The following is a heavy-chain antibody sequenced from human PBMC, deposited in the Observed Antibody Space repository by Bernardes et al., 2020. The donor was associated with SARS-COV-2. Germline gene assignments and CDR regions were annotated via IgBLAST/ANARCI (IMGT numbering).Heavy chain of an antibody. CDR1: GFTFSNYA. D-gene: IGHD4-4*01. J-gene: IGHJ6*01. V-gene: IGHV3-23*01. CDR2: ISASGAFT. CDR3: AKERSYSNYEFYYYSLAV. Sequence: GGSLRLSCAGSGFTFSNYAMNWVRQAPGKGLEWVSVISASGAFTFYTDSVKGRFTISRDNSKNTLYLQMNSLRVDDTAVYYCAKERSYSNYEFYYYSLAVGREG.